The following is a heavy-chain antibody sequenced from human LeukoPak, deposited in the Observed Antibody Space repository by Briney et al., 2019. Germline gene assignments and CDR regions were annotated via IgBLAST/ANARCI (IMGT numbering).Heavy chain of an antibody. Sequence: GGSLRLSCAAPGFTFSNAWMSWVRQAPGKGLEWVGRIKSKTDGGTTDYAAPVKGRFTISRDDSKNTLYLQMNSLKTEDTAVYYCTTDVTGYCSGGSCPPGYWGQGTLVTVSS. V-gene: IGHV3-15*01. J-gene: IGHJ4*02. CDR3: TTDVTGYCSGGSCPPGY. D-gene: IGHD2-15*01. CDR1: GFTFSNAW. CDR2: IKSKTDGGTT.